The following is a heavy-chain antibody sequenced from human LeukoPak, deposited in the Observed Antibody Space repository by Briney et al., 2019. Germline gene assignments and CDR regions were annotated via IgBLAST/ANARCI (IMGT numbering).Heavy chain of an antibody. CDR3: ARSLVVAATVDY. V-gene: IGHV4-39*01. J-gene: IGHJ4*02. Sequence: PSETLSLTCTVSGGSITTGPYYWSWIRRPPGKGLEWIATIYHTGGSYYNSSLKGRATIPVDTSKSQSSLKLSSVTAADTALYYCARSLVVAATVDYWGQGTLVTVSS. D-gene: IGHD2-15*01. CDR2: IYHTGGS. CDR1: GGSITTGPYY.